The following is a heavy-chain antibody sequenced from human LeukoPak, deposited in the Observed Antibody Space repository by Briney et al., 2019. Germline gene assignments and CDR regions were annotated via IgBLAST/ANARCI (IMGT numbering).Heavy chain of an antibody. D-gene: IGHD1-26*01. V-gene: IGHV4-39*01. CDR1: GGSISSSSYY. Sequence: SETLSLTCTVSGGSISSSSYYWGWIRQPSGKGLEWIGSIYYSGSTYYNPSLKSRVTISVDTSKNQFSLKLSSVTAADTAVYYCARLGASGSYVDYWGQETLVTVSS. CDR3: ARLGASGSYVDY. J-gene: IGHJ4*02. CDR2: IYYSGST.